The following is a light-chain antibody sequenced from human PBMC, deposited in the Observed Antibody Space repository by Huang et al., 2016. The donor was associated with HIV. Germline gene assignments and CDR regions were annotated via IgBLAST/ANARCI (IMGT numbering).Light chain of an antibody. Sequence: EIAMTQSPAILSVSPGERVTLSCRASQSVSSNFAWDQQKSGQAPRLLIYGATTRATGNPARFSGSGSGTEFTLIISSLQSEDFAVYFCQQYNNWPYTFGQGTKLEIK. CDR2: GAT. CDR1: QSVSSN. J-gene: IGKJ2*01. V-gene: IGKV3-15*01. CDR3: QQYNNWPYT.